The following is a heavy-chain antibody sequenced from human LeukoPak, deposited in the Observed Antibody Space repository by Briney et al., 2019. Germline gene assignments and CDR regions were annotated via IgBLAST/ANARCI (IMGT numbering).Heavy chain of an antibody. Sequence: SETLSLTCTVSGGSISSSSYYWGWIRQPPGKGLEWIGGIYYSGSTYYNPSLKSRVTISVDTSKNQFSLKLSSVTAADTAVYFCARQVYSNYYYYMDVWGKGTTVTVSS. D-gene: IGHD4-11*01. CDR1: GGSISSSSYY. J-gene: IGHJ6*03. CDR2: IYYSGST. V-gene: IGHV4-39*01. CDR3: ARQVYSNYYYYMDV.